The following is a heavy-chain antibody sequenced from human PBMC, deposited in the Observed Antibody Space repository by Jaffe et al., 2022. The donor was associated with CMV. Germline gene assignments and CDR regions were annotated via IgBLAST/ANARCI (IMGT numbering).Heavy chain of an antibody. CDR3: ARDTRVDYDSSGYYYY. D-gene: IGHD3-22*01. CDR2: INAGNGNT. CDR1: GYTFTSYA. V-gene: IGHV1-3*01. Sequence: QVQLVQSGAEVKKPGASVKVSCKASGYTFTSYAMHWVRQAPGQRLEWMGWINAGNGNTKYSQKFQGRVTITRDTSASTAYMELSSLRSEDTAVYYCARDTRVDYDSSGYYYYWGQGTLVTVSS. J-gene: IGHJ4*02.